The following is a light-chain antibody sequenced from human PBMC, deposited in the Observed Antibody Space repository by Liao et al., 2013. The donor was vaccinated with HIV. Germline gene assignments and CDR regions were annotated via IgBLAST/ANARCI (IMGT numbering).Light chain of an antibody. J-gene: IGLJ2*01. CDR2: YDS. CDR1: NIVSKS. CDR3: QVWDSNRDLVL. Sequence: SYELTQPPSVSVAPGKTARIPCGGNNIVSKSVHWYQQKPGQAPVLVIYYDSDRPSGIPERISGFNSGNTATLTISRVEAGDEADYYCQVWDSNRDLVLFGGGTKLAVL. V-gene: IGLV3-21*01.